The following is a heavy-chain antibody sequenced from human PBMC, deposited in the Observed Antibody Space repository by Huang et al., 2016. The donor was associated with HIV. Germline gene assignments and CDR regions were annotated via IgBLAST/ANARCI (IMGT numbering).Heavy chain of an antibody. CDR1: GDFISSTNYY. J-gene: IGHJ4*02. D-gene: IGHD6-13*01. V-gene: IGHV4-39*01. Sequence: QLQLQESGPGQVKPSETLSLTCTGSGDFISSTNYYWGWIRQSPGKGLEWVGSVYQSGSTNYNPSLKSRVTLSVYTSRNQFSLRLNSVTAADTAVYYCASQHIGAAATWFWGRGTQVAVSS. CDR3: ASQHIGAAATWF. CDR2: VYQSGST.